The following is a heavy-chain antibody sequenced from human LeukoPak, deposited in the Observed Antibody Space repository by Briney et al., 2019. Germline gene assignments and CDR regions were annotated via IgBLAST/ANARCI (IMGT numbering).Heavy chain of an antibody. CDR3: VLYYYGSGSYLGVFDY. D-gene: IGHD3-10*01. CDR2: INWSGGST. V-gene: IGHV3-20*04. Sequence: GGSLRLSCAASGFTFDDYGMGWVRQAPGKGLEWVSGINWSGGSTGYADSVKGRFTISRDNTKNTLYLQMNSLRAEDTAVYYCVLYYYGSGSYLGVFDYWGQGTLVTVSS. J-gene: IGHJ4*02. CDR1: GFTFDDYG.